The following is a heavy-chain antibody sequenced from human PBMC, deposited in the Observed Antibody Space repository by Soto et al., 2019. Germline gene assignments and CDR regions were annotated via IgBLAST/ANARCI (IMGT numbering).Heavy chain of an antibody. J-gene: IGHJ4*02. V-gene: IGHV3-53*01. CDR1: GFTVSSNY. D-gene: IGHD5-12*01. CDR3: ARLAYSGYNFDY. CDR2: IYGGNNT. Sequence: SLRLSCAASGFTVSSNYMSWVRQAPGKGLEWVSIIYGGNNTYYADSVKGRFTISRDNSKNTLYLQMNSLRAEDTAVYYCARLAYSGYNFDYWGQGTLVTVSS.